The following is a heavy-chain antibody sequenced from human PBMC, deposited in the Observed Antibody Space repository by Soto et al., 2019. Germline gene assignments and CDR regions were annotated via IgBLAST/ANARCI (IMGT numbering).Heavy chain of an antibody. CDR3: ARDLGSTTHGYYYGMDV. Sequence: GGSLRLSCAAFGFKISSSSMNWVRQAPGRGLEWVAYIGSSSSTIYYADSVKGRFTISRDNAKNSLYLQMNSLRDEDTAVYYCARDLGSTTHGYYYGMDVWGQGTTVTVSS. D-gene: IGHD2-2*01. CDR2: IGSSSSTI. V-gene: IGHV3-48*02. CDR1: GFKISSSS. J-gene: IGHJ6*02.